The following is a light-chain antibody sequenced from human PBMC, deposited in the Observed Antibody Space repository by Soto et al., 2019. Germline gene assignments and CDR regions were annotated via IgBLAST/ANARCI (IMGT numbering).Light chain of an antibody. Sequence: EIVLTQSPGTLSLSPGERGTLSCRASQSVSSNYLAWYRRKPGQAPRLLIYGASSRATGIPDTFSGSGSGTDFTLTITRLETEDFAVYYCQQYGSSPPTFGPGTRVELK. V-gene: IGKV3-20*01. CDR3: QQYGSSPPT. CDR1: QSVSSNY. CDR2: GAS. J-gene: IGKJ1*01.